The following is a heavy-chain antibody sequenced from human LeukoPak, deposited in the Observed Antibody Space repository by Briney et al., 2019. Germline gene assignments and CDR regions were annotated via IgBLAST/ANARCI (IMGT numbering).Heavy chain of an antibody. J-gene: IGHJ3*02. CDR2: ISWNSGSI. Sequence: GGSLRLSCAASGFTFDDYAMHWVRQAPGKGLEWVSGISWNSGSIGYADSVKGRFTISRDNAKNSLYLQMNSLRAEDMALYYCAKVAAMRDNHDAFDIWGQGTMVTVSS. D-gene: IGHD6-25*01. CDR1: GFTFDDYA. CDR3: AKVAAMRDNHDAFDI. V-gene: IGHV3-9*03.